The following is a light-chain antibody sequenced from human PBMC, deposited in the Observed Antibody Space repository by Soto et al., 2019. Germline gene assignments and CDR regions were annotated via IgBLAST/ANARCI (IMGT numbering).Light chain of an antibody. J-gene: IGLJ1*01. V-gene: IGLV2-23*01. CDR2: EDS. CDR1: SSDFGSYNL. CDR3: CSYAGSSTYV. Sequence: QSALTQPASVYGSPGRSITISCTRTSSDFGSYNLVSWYQQHPGKAPKLMIYEDSKRPSGVSNRFSGSKSGNTASLTISGLQAEDDADYYCCSYAGSSTYVFGTGTKVTVL.